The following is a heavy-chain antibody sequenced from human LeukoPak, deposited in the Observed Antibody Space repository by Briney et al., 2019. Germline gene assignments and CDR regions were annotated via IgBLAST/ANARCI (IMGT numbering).Heavy chain of an antibody. V-gene: IGHV1-18*01. CDR1: GYRLRNHG. CDR3: ARGSSPYNWYFDL. D-gene: IGHD4-11*01. J-gene: IGHJ2*01. Sequence: ASVKVSCKASGYRLRNHGISWVRQAPGQGLEWVGWIAADSGDIHGYTQYAEKLQGRVSMTTDTSTDSAYMDLRSLTSDDTAVYYCARGSSPYNWYFDLWGRGTLITVSS. CDR2: IAADSGDIHGYT.